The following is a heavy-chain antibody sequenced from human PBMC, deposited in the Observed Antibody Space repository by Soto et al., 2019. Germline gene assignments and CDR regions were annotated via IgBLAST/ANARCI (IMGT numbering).Heavy chain of an antibody. V-gene: IGHV1-8*01. Sequence: GASVKVSCKASGYTFTSYDINWVRQATGQGLEWMGWMNPNSGNTGYAQKFQGRVTMTRNTSISTAYMELSSLRSEDTAVYYCARTRSIAAAGTARGWFDPWGQGTLVTVSS. J-gene: IGHJ5*02. CDR3: ARTRSIAAAGTARGWFDP. D-gene: IGHD6-13*01. CDR2: MNPNSGNT. CDR1: GYTFTSYD.